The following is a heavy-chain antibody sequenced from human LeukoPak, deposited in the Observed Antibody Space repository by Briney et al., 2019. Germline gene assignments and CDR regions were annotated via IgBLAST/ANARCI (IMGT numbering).Heavy chain of an antibody. CDR3: ARGGGAVGATYPFDL. CDR1: GGSISSYY. Sequence: SETLSLTCTVSGGSISSYYWSWIRQPPGKGLEWIGYIYYSGSTNYNPSLKSRITISVDTSKNQFSLKLNSVTAADTAVYYCARGGGAVGATYPFDLWGQGTMVTVSS. V-gene: IGHV4-59*01. D-gene: IGHD1-26*01. J-gene: IGHJ3*01. CDR2: IYYSGST.